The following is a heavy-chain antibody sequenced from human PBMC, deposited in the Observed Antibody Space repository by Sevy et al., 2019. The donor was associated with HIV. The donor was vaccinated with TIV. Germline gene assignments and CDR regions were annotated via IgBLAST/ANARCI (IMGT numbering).Heavy chain of an antibody. CDR1: GFTFSRYG. CDR2: IRYDGSNK. CDR3: ASGLAYWYFDL. J-gene: IGHJ2*01. D-gene: IGHD2-15*01. Sequence: GGSLRLSCAASGFTFSRYGMHWVRQSPGKVLEWVAFIRYDGSNKYFADSVKGRFTISRDNSDNTVFLQMNSLRAEDSAVYYCASGLAYWYFDLWGRGTLVTVSS. V-gene: IGHV3-30*02.